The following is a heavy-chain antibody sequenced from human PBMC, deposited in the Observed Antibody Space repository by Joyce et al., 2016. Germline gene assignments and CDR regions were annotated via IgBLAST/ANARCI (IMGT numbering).Heavy chain of an antibody. D-gene: IGHD5-18*01. V-gene: IGHV1-18*01. CDR3: ARVSNDVVDTPMVW. CDR1: GYTFHNYG. CDR2: ISAYNGRT. J-gene: IGHJ4*02. Sequence: QVQVVQSGAEVKRPGASVRVSCKASGYTFHNYGIGWVRPAPGQGLEGMGWISAYNGRTKYAQRFQGRGTMTTQTVTSTAFLEVRSLRADDTAVYYCARVSNDVVDTPMVWWGRGTLVTVSS.